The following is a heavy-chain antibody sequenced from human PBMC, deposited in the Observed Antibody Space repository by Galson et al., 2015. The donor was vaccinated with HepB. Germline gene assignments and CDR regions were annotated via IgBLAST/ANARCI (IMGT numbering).Heavy chain of an antibody. CDR1: GYTFTNYN. Sequence: SCKASGYTFTNYNINWVRQATGQGLEWLGWMNTYSGNTYYAQDFQGRVTMTTDTPISTVYMDLSSLRPDDTAVYFCATGGRGRGFDVWGQGTLVTVSP. CDR3: ATGGRGRGFDV. CDR2: MNTYSGNT. V-gene: IGHV1-8*01. J-gene: IGHJ4*01. D-gene: IGHD1-26*01.